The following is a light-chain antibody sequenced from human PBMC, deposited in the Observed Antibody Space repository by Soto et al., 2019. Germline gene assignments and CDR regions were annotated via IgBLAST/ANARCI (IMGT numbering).Light chain of an antibody. J-gene: IGKJ3*01. CDR2: GTS. CDR3: LQRSIGFT. CDR1: QSISNNH. Sequence: EIVLTQSPGTLSLSPGERVTLSCRASQSISNNHLAWYQQKPGQAPRLLIHGTSNRATGIPDRFSGSGSGTDFTLTFSRLEPEDFAVYYCLQRSIGFTFGPGTKVDIK. V-gene: IGKV3D-20*02.